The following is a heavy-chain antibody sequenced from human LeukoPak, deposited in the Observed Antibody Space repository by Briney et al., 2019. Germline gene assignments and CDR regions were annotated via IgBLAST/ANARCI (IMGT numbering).Heavy chain of an antibody. CDR3: ARSRGGYNFYYFDY. CDR2: ISSSGSTI. J-gene: IGHJ4*02. Sequence: PGGSLRLSCAASGFTFSSYEMNWVRQAPGKGLEWVSYISSSGSTIYYADSVKGRFTISRDNAKNSLYLQMNSLRAEDTAVYYCARSRGGYNFYYFDYWGQGTLVTVSS. CDR1: GFTFSSYE. V-gene: IGHV3-48*03. D-gene: IGHD5-24*01.